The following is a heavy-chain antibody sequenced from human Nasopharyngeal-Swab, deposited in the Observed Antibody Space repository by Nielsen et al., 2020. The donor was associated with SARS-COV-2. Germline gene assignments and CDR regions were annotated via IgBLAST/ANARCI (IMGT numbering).Heavy chain of an antibody. CDR3: ARDLMRVGYYGSGSYLRAFDI. CDR2: IYYSGGT. Sequence: SESLSLTCTVSGGSISSYYWSWIRQPPGKGLEWIGYIYYSGGTNYNPSLKSRVTISVDTSKNQFSLKLSSVTAADTAVYYCARDLMRVGYYGSGSYLRAFDIWGQGTMVTVSS. J-gene: IGHJ3*02. V-gene: IGHV4-59*13. D-gene: IGHD3-10*01. CDR1: GGSISSYY.